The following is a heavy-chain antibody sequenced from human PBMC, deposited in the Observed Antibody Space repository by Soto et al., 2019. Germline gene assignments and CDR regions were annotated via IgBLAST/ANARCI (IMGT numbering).Heavy chain of an antibody. V-gene: IGHV4-59*08. Sequence: SETLSLTCTVSGGSISSYYWSWIRQPPGKGLEWIGYIYYGGSTNYNPSLESRVTISVDTSKNQFSLKLSSVTAADTAVYYCARVLIVRQWLVQSAYYYYMDVWGKGTTVTVSS. D-gene: IGHD6-19*01. CDR1: GGSISSYY. CDR3: ARVLIVRQWLVQSAYYYYMDV. CDR2: IYYGGST. J-gene: IGHJ6*03.